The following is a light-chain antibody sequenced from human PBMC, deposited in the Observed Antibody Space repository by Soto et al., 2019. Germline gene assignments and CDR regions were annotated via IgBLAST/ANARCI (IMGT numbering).Light chain of an antibody. J-gene: IGLJ1*01. Sequence: QSALTQPASVTGSPGQSITISCTGTSSDVGGYDYVSWYQHHPGKAPKLMIYKVSNRPSGVSNRFSGSKSGNTASLTISGVQAEDEADYYCSSYTSSTARVFGTGTKVTV. CDR3: SSYTSSTARV. V-gene: IGLV2-14*01. CDR1: SSDVGGYDY. CDR2: KVS.